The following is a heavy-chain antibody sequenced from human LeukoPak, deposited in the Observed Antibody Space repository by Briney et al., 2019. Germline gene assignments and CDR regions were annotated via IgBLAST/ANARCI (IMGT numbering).Heavy chain of an antibody. V-gene: IGHV3-30-3*01. CDR2: ISYDGSNK. CDR1: GFTFSSYA. Sequence: PGRSLRLSCAASGFTFSSYAMHWVRQAPGKGLEWVAVISYDGSNKYYADSVKGRFTISRDNSKNTLYLQMNSLRAEDMAVYYCARDSLMGDTRDYWGQGTLVTVSS. D-gene: IGHD3-16*01. J-gene: IGHJ4*02. CDR3: ARDSLMGDTRDY.